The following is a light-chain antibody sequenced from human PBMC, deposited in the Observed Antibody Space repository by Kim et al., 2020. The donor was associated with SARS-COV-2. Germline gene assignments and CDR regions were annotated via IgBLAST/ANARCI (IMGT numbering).Light chain of an antibody. Sequence: ASVGDRVTTSCRVRQNIGTYLAWYQQKPGKAPTLLVYQASSLEGGVPSRFSGSGSETEFILTINSLQPDDFATYYCQHYNSYPYTFGQGTKLEI. CDR1: QNIGTY. CDR2: QAS. J-gene: IGKJ2*01. V-gene: IGKV1-5*03. CDR3: QHYNSYPYT.